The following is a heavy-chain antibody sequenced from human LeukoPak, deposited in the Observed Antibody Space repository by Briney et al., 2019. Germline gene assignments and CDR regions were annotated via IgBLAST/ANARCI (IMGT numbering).Heavy chain of an antibody. J-gene: IGHJ5*02. CDR2: IVVGSGNT. V-gene: IGHV1-58*02. Sequence: GASVKVSCKASGFTFTSSAMQWVRQARGQRLEWIGWIVVGSGNTNYAQKFQERVTITRDMSTSTAYMELSSLGSDDTAVYYCARDGRGSRSSWFDPWGQGTLVIVSS. CDR3: ARDGRGSRSSWFDP. D-gene: IGHD3-10*01. CDR1: GFTFTSSA.